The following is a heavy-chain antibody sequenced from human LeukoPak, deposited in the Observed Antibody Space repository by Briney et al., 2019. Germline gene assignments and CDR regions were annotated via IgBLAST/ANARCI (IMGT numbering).Heavy chain of an antibody. CDR2: IYPGDSET. V-gene: IGHV5-51*01. CDR3: ARDPSYDGGWFDP. CDR1: GYSFTTYW. D-gene: IGHD3-3*01. Sequence: GESLKISCKGSGYSFTTYWIGWVRQMPGKGLEWMGIIYPGDSETRYSPSFQGQVTFSADKSINTAYLQWSSLKASATAMYYCARDPSYDGGWFDPWGQGTLVTVSS. J-gene: IGHJ5*02.